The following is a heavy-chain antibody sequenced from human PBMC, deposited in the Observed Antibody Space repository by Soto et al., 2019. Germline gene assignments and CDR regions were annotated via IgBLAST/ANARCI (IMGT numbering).Heavy chain of an antibody. CDR1: GYTFTSYA. CDR2: INAGNGNT. Sequence: ASVKVSCKASGYTFTSYAMHWVRQAPGQRLEWMGWINAGNGNTKYSQKFQGRVTITRDTSTSTVYMELSSLRSEDTAVYYCARLVGATTGFDYWGQGTLVTVSS. V-gene: IGHV1-3*01. CDR3: ARLVGATTGFDY. D-gene: IGHD1-26*01. J-gene: IGHJ4*02.